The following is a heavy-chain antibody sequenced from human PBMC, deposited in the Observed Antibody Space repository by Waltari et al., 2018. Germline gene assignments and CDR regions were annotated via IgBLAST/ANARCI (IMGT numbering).Heavy chain of an antibody. V-gene: IGHV3-23*03. CDR2: VSYSGGTT. CDR3: AKEDFGGVDH. Sequence: EVQLLESGGGLVQPGGSLRLSCAASGFPFNNYAMSWVRQAPGKGLEWVSVSYSGGTTYYADSVKGRVTISRDNSKNTLYLQMNSLRPEDTAVYHCAKEDFGGVDHWGQGTLVTVSS. D-gene: IGHD3-16*01. J-gene: IGHJ5*02. CDR1: GFPFNNYA.